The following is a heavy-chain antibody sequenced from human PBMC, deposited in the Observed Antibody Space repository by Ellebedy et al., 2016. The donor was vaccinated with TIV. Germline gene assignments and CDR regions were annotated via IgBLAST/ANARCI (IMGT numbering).Heavy chain of an antibody. CDR2: IFPDDSDT. CDR3: ATLLDDLGGGY. V-gene: IGHV5-51*01. Sequence: GESLKISCRAFGYSFATEWIVWVRQMPGRGLEWMGIIFPDDSDTKYSPSFQGQVSISADKSTSTAYLQWGGLKASDTAIYYCATLLDDLGGGYWGQGTLVTVSS. D-gene: IGHD3-16*01. CDR1: GYSFATEW. J-gene: IGHJ4*02.